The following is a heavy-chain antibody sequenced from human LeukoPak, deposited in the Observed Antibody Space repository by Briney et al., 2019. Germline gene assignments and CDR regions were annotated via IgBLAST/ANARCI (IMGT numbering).Heavy chain of an antibody. CDR1: GFTFSNYA. CDR3: AKGSYGDYEH. V-gene: IGHV3-23*01. Sequence: GGSVTLSCAASGFTFSNYAMSWVRQAPGKGLEWVSAISGSGGSTYYADSVKGRFTISRDNSKNTLYLQMNSLRAEDTAVYYCAKGSYGDYEHWGQGTLVTVSS. J-gene: IGHJ1*01. CDR2: ISGSGGST. D-gene: IGHD4-17*01.